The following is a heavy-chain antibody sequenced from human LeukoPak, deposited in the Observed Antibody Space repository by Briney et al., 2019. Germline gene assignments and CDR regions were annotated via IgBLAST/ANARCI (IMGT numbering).Heavy chain of an antibody. CDR1: GFTFSSYS. D-gene: IGHD1-7*01. J-gene: IGHJ4*02. CDR2: ISSSSGTI. V-gene: IGHV3-48*04. Sequence: PGGSLRLPCAASGFTFSSYSMNWVRQAPGKGLEWVSYISSSSGTIYYADSVKGRFTISRDNAKNSLYLQMNSLRAEDTAVYYCARDSFAGTFDYWGQGTLVTVSS. CDR3: ARDSFAGTFDY.